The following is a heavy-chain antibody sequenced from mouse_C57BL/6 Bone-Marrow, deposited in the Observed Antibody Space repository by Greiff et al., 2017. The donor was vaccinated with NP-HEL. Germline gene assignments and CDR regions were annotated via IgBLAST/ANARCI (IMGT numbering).Heavy chain of an antibody. CDR1: GYTFTDYY. Sequence: EVQLQQSGPVLVKPGASVKMSCKASGYTFTDYYMNWVKQSHGKSLEWIGVINPYNGGTSYNQKFKGKATLTVDKSSSTAYMELNSLTSEDSAVYYCARDSYYGSSDWYFDVWGTGTTVTVSS. CDR3: ARDSYYGSSDWYFDV. V-gene: IGHV1-19*01. CDR2: INPYNGGT. D-gene: IGHD1-1*01. J-gene: IGHJ1*03.